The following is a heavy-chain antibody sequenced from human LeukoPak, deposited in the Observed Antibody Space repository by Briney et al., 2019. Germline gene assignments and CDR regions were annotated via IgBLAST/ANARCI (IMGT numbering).Heavy chain of an antibody. V-gene: IGHV4-38-2*01. D-gene: IGHD3-3*01. CDR1: GYSISSGYY. J-gene: IGHJ3*02. CDR3: ARVYYDFWSGFERDAFDI. CDR2: IYHSGST. Sequence: SETLSLTCAVSGYSISSGYYWGWIRQPPGKGLEWIGSIYHSGSTYYNPSLKSRVTISVDTSKNQFSLKLSSVTAADTAGYYCARVYYDFWSGFERDAFDIWGQGTMVTVSS.